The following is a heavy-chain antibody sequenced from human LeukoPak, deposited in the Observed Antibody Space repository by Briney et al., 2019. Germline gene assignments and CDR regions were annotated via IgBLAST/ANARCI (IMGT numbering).Heavy chain of an antibody. D-gene: IGHD4-11*01. CDR1: GYTFTGYY. CDR3: ARDAARGGITVTTEY. Sequence: ASVKVSCKASGYTFTGYYIHWVRQAPGQGLEWMGWINPNSGGTNYAQRFQGRVTMTRDTSISTAYMELGRLRSDDTAVYYCARDAARGGITVTTEYWGQGTLVTVSS. V-gene: IGHV1-2*02. J-gene: IGHJ4*02. CDR2: INPNSGGT.